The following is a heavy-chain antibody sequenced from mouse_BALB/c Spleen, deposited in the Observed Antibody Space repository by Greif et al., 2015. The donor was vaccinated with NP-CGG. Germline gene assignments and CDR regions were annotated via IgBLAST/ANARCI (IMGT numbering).Heavy chain of an antibody. CDR1: GFAFSSYD. CDR3: ARHLGSGGYFDY. D-gene: IGHD3-2*02. Sequence: EVHLVESGGGLVKPGGSLKLSCAASGFAFSSYDMSWVRQTPEKRLEWVATISSGGSYTYYPDSAKGRFTISRDNARNTLYLQMSSLRSEDTALYYCARHLGSGGYFDYWGQGTTLTVSS. CDR2: ISSGGSYT. V-gene: IGHV5-9*02. J-gene: IGHJ2*01.